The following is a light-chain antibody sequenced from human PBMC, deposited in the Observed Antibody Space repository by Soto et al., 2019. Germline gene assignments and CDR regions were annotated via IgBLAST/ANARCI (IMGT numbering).Light chain of an antibody. V-gene: IGLV2-14*03. CDR2: DVT. Sequence: QSALTQPASVSGSPGQSITISCTGTSSDVGGYNSVSWYQHHPGKAPKLMIYDVTNRPSGVSNRFSGSKSGNTASLTISGLQAEDEADYYCSSYTSSSTRVFGTGTKVSVL. J-gene: IGLJ1*01. CDR3: SSYTSSSTRV. CDR1: SSDVGGYNS.